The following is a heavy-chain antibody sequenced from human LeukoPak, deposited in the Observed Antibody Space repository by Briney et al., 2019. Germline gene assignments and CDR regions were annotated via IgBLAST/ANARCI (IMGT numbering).Heavy chain of an antibody. J-gene: IGHJ3*02. CDR3: ATGRDAFDI. V-gene: IGHV3-30*02. CDR2: IRYDGSDE. Sequence: GGSLRLSCAASGFTFSVYGMHWVRQAPGKGLQWVSFIRYDGSDEYYADSVKGRFTISRDNAKNSLYLQMNSLRAEDTAVYYCATGRDAFDIWGQGTMVTVSS. CDR1: GFTFSVYG.